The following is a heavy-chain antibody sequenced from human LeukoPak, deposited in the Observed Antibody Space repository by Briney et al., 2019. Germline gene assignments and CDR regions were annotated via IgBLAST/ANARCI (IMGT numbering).Heavy chain of an antibody. D-gene: IGHD2-21*02. Sequence: GGSLRLSCAASGFTLSSNDMHWVRQAPGKGLEWVAVISFDGSDKFYADSVKGRFTISRDNPKNTLFLQMNSLRAEDTAVYYCVKDEGCGGDCLVYFEHWGQGTLVTVSS. CDR3: VKDEGCGGDCLVYFEH. CDR2: ISFDGSDK. V-gene: IGHV3-30*18. CDR1: GFTLSSND. J-gene: IGHJ1*01.